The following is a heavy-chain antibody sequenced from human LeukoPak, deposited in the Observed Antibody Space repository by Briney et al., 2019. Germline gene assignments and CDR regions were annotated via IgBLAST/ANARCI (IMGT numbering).Heavy chain of an antibody. CDR1: GFSFRTYI. V-gene: IGHV3-23*01. CDR2: ISGGAITT. D-gene: IGHD4/OR15-4a*01. CDR3: AKDASPYSNYAVRWFDS. J-gene: IGHJ5*01. Sequence: GGSLRLSCTASGFSFRTYIMAWVRQVPGKGLEWISAISGGAITTYYAVPVKGRFTISRDNFRNTLSLQMDSLRADDSAVYYCAKDASPYSNYAVRWFDSWGQGTLVTVSS.